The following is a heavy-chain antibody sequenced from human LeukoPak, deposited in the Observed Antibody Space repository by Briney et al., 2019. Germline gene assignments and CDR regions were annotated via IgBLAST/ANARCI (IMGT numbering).Heavy chain of an antibody. J-gene: IGHJ5*02. CDR1: GGTFSSYT. CDR3: ARNPLDKNWFGP. Sequence: ASVTVSCKASGGTFSSYTISWVWQAHGQGLGWMGGLIPIFGTTNYTQKFQGRVTITADESPSTAYMELSSLRSEDTAVYYCARNPLDKNWFGPWGQVTLVTVSS. D-gene: IGHD3-22*01. V-gene: IGHV1-69*01. CDR2: LIPIFGTT.